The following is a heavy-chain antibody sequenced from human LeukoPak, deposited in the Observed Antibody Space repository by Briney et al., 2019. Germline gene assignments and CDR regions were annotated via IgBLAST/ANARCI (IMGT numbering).Heavy chain of an antibody. J-gene: IGHJ5*02. CDR3: TKDAGPTFNCFDP. CDR1: GFIFSSYG. Sequence: GGSLRLSCRASGFIFSSYGMAWVRQAPGQGLEWVSTMSAGGENTHYADSVNGRFTISRDNSKDILYLEMYSLRVEDTAVYYCTKDAGPTFNCFDPWGQGTRVTVSS. D-gene: IGHD1-14*01. CDR2: MSAGGENT. V-gene: IGHV3-23*01.